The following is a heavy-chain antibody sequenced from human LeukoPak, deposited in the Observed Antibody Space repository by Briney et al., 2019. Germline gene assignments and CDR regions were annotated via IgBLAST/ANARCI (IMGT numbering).Heavy chain of an antibody. J-gene: IGHJ4*02. CDR3: AYSGSYGHLGY. V-gene: IGHV4-39*01. D-gene: IGHD1-26*01. CDR1: GGSISSNAYY. CDR2: IYSSVST. Sequence: PSETLSLTCTVSGGSISSNAYYWAWIRQPPGKGLEWIGSIYSSVSTYYNPSLKSRVTISVDTSKNQFSLRLSSVTAADTALYYCAYSGSYGHLGYWGQGIPGTVSS.